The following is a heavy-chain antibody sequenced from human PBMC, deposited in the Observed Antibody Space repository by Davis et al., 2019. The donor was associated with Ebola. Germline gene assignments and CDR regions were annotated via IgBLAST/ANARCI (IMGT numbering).Heavy chain of an antibody. CDR3: ARGIAAASNWFDP. D-gene: IGHD6-13*01. J-gene: IGHJ5*02. CDR2: IIPIFGTA. CDR1: GGTFSSYA. V-gene: IGHV1-69*13. Sequence: SVKVSCKASGGTFSSYAISWVRQAPGQGLEWMGGIIPIFGTANYAQKFQGRVTITADESTSTAYMELSSLRSDDTAVYYCARGIAAASNWFDPWGQGTLVTVSS.